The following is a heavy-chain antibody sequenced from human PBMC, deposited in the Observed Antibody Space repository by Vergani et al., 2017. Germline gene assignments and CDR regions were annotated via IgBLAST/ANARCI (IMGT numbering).Heavy chain of an antibody. Sequence: QVQLQQWGAGLLKPSETLSLTCAVYGGSFSGYYWSWIRQPPGKGLEWIGEINHSGRTNYNPSLKSRVTISVDTSKNQFSLKLSSVTAADTAVYYCARGRPRIAARVRCDFDYWGQGTLVTVSS. CDR2: INHSGRT. J-gene: IGHJ4*02. CDR3: ARGRPRIAARVRCDFDY. D-gene: IGHD6-6*01. CDR1: GGSFSGYY. V-gene: IGHV4-34*01.